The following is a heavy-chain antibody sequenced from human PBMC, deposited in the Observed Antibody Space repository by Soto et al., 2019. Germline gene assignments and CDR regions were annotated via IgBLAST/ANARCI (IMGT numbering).Heavy chain of an antibody. CDR3: TTRYDSSGYTDY. V-gene: IGHV3-15*07. J-gene: IGHJ4*02. CDR2: IKSKTDGGTT. D-gene: IGHD3-22*01. Sequence: EVQLVESGGGLVKPGGSLRLSCAASGFTFSNAWMNWVRQAPGKGLEWVGRIKSKTDGGTTDYAAPVKGRFTISRDDSKNTLYLQMNSLKTEDTAVYYFTTRYDSSGYTDYWGQGTLVTVSS. CDR1: GFTFSNAW.